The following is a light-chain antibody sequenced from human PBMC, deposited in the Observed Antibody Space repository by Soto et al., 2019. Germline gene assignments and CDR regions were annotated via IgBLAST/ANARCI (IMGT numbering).Light chain of an antibody. V-gene: IGKV3-20*01. Sequence: EIVLTQSACTLSWSPGERATLSCRASQSVNSRLAWYQHKPGQAPRLLISGASSRATGIPDRFSGSGYATDFKLTISRLETEDFALYYCQHYGRSPITFGQGTRLEI. J-gene: IGKJ5*01. CDR2: GAS. CDR1: QSVNSR. CDR3: QHYGRSPIT.